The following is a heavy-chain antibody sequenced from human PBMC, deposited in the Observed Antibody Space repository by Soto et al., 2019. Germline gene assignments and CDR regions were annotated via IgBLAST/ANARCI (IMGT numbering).Heavy chain of an antibody. J-gene: IGHJ4*02. Sequence: SETLSLTCVVSGGCISNYYWNWIRQTPGKGLEWIGYIYYTGSTSYNPSLKSRVSMSVDTSKNQFSLRLSSVTAADTAIYYCARGEAVFARSYFDNWGQGTLVTVS. CDR2: IYYTGST. CDR1: GGCISNYY. D-gene: IGHD3-16*01. V-gene: IGHV4-59*01. CDR3: ARGEAVFARSYFDN.